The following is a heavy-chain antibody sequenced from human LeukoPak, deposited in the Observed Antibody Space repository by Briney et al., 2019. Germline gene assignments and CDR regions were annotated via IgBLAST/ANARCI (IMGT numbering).Heavy chain of an antibody. D-gene: IGHD6-19*01. CDR2: ITGSGDKT. CDR3: TRVFVNRGWVDDC. Sequence: AGVSLRLSCAASGFTFSSYVMSWVRQAPGKGLEWVSSITGSGDKTYYADSVKGRFTISRDNSKNTLSLQMNSLRAEDTAVYYCTRVFVNRGWVDDCWGQGTLVTVSS. V-gene: IGHV3-23*01. J-gene: IGHJ4*02. CDR1: GFTFSSYV.